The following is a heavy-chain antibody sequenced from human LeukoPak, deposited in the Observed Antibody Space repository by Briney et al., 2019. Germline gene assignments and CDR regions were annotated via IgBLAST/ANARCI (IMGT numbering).Heavy chain of an antibody. J-gene: IGHJ4*02. Sequence: SETLSLTCSVSVGSITSYYWSWIRQPPGKGLEWIGHVSDGGSTNYSPSLKSRVSISVDTSKNQFSLKLNSVTAADTAVYFCASASTTSDDWGQGTLVTVSS. CDR2: VSDGGST. CDR1: VGSITSYY. CDR3: ASASTTSDD. V-gene: IGHV4-59*01. D-gene: IGHD1-14*01.